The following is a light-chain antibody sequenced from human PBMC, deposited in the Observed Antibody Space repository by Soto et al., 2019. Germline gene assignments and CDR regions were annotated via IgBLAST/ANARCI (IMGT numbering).Light chain of an antibody. J-gene: IGLJ3*02. Sequence: QSVLTQPASVSGSPGQSITISCTGTSSDIGRYDYVSWYQQFPGKAPKLMIYRVINRPSGVSDRFSGSKSGNSASLSISGLQPEDEASYFCGSYTSATTWVFGGGTKVT. CDR2: RVI. V-gene: IGLV2-14*03. CDR3: GSYTSATTWV. CDR1: SSDIGRYDY.